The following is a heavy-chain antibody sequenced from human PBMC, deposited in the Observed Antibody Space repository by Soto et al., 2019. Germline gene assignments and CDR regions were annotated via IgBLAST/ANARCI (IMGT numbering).Heavy chain of an antibody. J-gene: IGHJ6*02. Sequence: QVQLQQWGAGLLKPSETLSLTCAVYGGSFSGYYWSWIRQPPGKGLEWIGEINHSGSTNYNPSLKSRVTISVDTSKNQFSLKLSSVTAADTAVYYCARAVGGSGIAAAGGDYYYGMDVWGQGTTVTVSS. D-gene: IGHD6-13*01. CDR2: INHSGST. CDR1: GGSFSGYY. CDR3: ARAVGGSGIAAAGGDYYYGMDV. V-gene: IGHV4-34*01.